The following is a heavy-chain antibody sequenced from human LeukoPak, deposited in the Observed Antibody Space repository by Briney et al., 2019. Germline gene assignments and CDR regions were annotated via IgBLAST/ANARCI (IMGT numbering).Heavy chain of an antibody. CDR1: GYRFTSYG. J-gene: IGHJ4*02. D-gene: IGHD3-9*01. Sequence: ASVKVSCKASGYRFTSYGISWVRQAPGQGLEWMGWISAYNGNTNYAKKLQGRVTMTTDTSTSTDYMELRSLRSDDTAVYYCARGGDGDILTGLVFDYWGQGTLVTVSS. CDR3: ARGGDGDILTGLVFDY. V-gene: IGHV1-18*01. CDR2: ISAYNGNT.